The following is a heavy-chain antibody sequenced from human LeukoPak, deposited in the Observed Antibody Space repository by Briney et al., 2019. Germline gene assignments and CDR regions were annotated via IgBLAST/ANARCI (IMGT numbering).Heavy chain of an antibody. CDR2: INPDGSNT. CDR3: AKDRHYGSADY. D-gene: IGHD3-10*01. Sequence: GGSLRLSCAASGFTFCNYWMHWVRQDPGKGLVWVSYINPDGSNTNYADSVKGRFTISRDNAKNALYLQMNSLRAEDTAVYYCAKDRHYGSADYRGQGTLVTVSS. CDR1: GFTFCNYW. V-gene: IGHV3-74*01. J-gene: IGHJ4*02.